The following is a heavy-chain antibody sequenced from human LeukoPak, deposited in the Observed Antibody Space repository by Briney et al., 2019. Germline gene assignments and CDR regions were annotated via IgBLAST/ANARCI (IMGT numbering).Heavy chain of an antibody. D-gene: IGHD5-18*01. V-gene: IGHV3-23*01. J-gene: IGHJ4*02. CDR2: ISGSGGST. CDR3: AKGITWIQLWLADY. CDR1: GFTFSSYA. Sequence: GGSLRLSCAASGFTFSSYAMSWVRQAPGKGLEWVSAISGSGGSTYYADSVRGRFTISRDNSKDTLYLQMNSLRAEDTAIYYCAKGITWIQLWLADYWGQGTLFTVSS.